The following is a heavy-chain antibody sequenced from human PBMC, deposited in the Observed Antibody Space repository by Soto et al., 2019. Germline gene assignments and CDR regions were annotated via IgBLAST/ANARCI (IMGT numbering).Heavy chain of an antibody. V-gene: IGHV1-69*13. CDR2: IIPIFGTA. Sequence: SVKVSCKASGGTFSSYAISWVRQAPGQGLEWMGGIIPIFGTANYAQKFQGRVTITADESTSTAYMELSSLRSEDTAVYYCAPADSYGYDGHWFDPWGQGTLVTVSS. J-gene: IGHJ5*02. CDR1: GGTFSSYA. CDR3: APADSYGYDGHWFDP. D-gene: IGHD5-18*01.